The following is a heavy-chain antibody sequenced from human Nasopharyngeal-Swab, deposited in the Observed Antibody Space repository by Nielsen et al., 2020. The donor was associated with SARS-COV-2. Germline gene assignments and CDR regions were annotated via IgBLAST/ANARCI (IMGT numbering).Heavy chain of an antibody. D-gene: IGHD5-18*01. Sequence: GESLKISCAASGFTFSRYAMSWVRQAPGKGLEWVSAISGSGGSTYYADSVKGRFTISRDNSKNTLYLQMNSLRAEDTAVYYCAKDPRNTAMVNYFDYWGQGTLVTVSS. CDR1: GFTFSRYA. V-gene: IGHV3-23*01. J-gene: IGHJ4*02. CDR2: ISGSGGST. CDR3: AKDPRNTAMVNYFDY.